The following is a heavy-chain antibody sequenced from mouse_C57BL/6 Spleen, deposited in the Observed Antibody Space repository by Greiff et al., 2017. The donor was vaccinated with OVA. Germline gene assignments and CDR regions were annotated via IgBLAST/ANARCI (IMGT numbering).Heavy chain of an antibody. D-gene: IGHD2-1*01. CDR2: IYPGDGDT. Sequence: VQLQQSGPELVKPGASVKISCKASGYAFSSSWMNWVKQRPGKGLEWIGRIYPGDGDTNNNGKFKGKATLTEAKSSSTAYMQPISLTSEDSSVYFCARATVYFGNYYFDYWGQGTTLTVSS. CDR3: ARATVYFGNYYFDY. J-gene: IGHJ2*01. V-gene: IGHV1-82*01. CDR1: GYAFSSSW.